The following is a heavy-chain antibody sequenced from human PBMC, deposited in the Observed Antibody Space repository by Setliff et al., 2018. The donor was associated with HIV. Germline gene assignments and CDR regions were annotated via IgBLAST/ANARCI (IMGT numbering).Heavy chain of an antibody. CDR1: GYSISSGYY. V-gene: IGHV4-38-2*02. J-gene: IGHJ4*02. D-gene: IGHD2-15*01. CDR3: ARDPPCSGGTCYSWGFDY. CDR2: ISHSGST. Sequence: SETLSLTCAVPGYSISSGYYWGWIRQPPGKGLEWIGSISHSGSTYYNPSLKSRVTISVDTSKNQFSLKLSSVTAADTAVYYCARDPPCSGGTCYSWGFDYWGQGTLVTVSS.